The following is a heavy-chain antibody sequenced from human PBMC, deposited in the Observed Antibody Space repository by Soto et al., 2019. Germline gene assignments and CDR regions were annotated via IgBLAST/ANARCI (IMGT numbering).Heavy chain of an antibody. CDR3: ARSAVGDAFNV. CDR2: ISSGSDYI. Sequence: EVQLVESGGGLVKPGGSLRLSCAASGFTFSSYSMNWVRQAPGKGLEWVSAISSGSDYIFYADSVKGRITISRDNAKNSLFLQMNSQTAEDTAVYYCARSAVGDAFNVWGQGTVVTVSS. CDR1: GFTFSSYS. V-gene: IGHV3-21*01. J-gene: IGHJ3*01.